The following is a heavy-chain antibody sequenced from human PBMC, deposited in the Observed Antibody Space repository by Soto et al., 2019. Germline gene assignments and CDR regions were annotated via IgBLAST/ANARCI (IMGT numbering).Heavy chain of an antibody. V-gene: IGHV3-30-3*01. J-gene: IGHJ5*02. CDR1: GSTFSSYA. CDR3: ARDRVVLVPAAPGGWFDP. D-gene: IGHD2-2*01. CDR2: ISYDGSNK. Sequence: GGSLRLSCAASGSTFSSYAMHWVRQAPGKGLEWVAVISYDGSNKYYADSVKGRFTISRDNSKNTLYLQMNSLRAEDTAVYYCARDRVVLVPAAPGGWFDPWGQGTLVTVSS.